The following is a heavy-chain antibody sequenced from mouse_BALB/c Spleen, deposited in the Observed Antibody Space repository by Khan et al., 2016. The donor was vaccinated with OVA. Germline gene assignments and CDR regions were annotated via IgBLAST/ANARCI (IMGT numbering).Heavy chain of an antibody. V-gene: IGHV3-2*02. CDR1: GSSITSGYG. CDR3: ARTARIKY. J-gene: IGHJ2*01. D-gene: IGHD1-2*01. CDR2: ISYSGST. Sequence: EVQLQESGPGLVKPSQSLSLTCTVTGSSITSGYGWNWIRQFPGNKLEWMGYISYSGSTNYNPSLKSRISINRDTSKNQFFLQLNSVTTEDTATYYCARTARIKYWGQGTTLTVSS.